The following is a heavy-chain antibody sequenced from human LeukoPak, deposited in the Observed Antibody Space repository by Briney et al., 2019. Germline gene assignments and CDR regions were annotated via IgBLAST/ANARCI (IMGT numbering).Heavy chain of an antibody. CDR3: ARDLVEMGTITTDY. CDR1: GFTFSAYT. CDR2: ISSSSSYR. D-gene: IGHD5-24*01. V-gene: IGHV3-21*01. Sequence: KAGGSLRLSCAASGFTFSAYTMNWVRQAPGKGLEWVSSISSSSSYRYYADSVKGRLTISRDNAKNSLYLQMNSLRADDTAVYYCARDLVEMGTITTDYWGQGTLVTVSS. J-gene: IGHJ4*02.